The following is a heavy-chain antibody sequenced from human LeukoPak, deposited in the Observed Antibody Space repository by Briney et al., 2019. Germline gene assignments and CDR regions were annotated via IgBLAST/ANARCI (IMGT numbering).Heavy chain of an antibody. Sequence: SETLSLTCAVSGGSISSSNWWSWVRQPPGKGLEWIGEIYHSGSTNYNPSLKSRVTISVDTSKDQFSLKLSSVTAADTAVYYCARSSGSGPHFDYWGQGTLVTVSS. CDR1: GGSISSSNW. CDR3: ARSSGSGPHFDY. J-gene: IGHJ4*02. D-gene: IGHD3-10*01. V-gene: IGHV4-4*02. CDR2: IYHSGST.